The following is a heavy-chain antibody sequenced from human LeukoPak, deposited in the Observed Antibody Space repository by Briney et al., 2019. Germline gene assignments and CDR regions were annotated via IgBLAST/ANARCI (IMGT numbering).Heavy chain of an antibody. J-gene: IGHJ5*02. Sequence: SQTLPHICCVSGDPLRSGVFYWHWIRQPPEKGLEWIGYLYYTGPTYYNPPLTSRLTMSLDTSKNQFSLKVTSVTAADTAVYFCARDRPDTTSPTTVGRFDPWGEGTLVTVSS. D-gene: IGHD1-26*01. CDR2: LYYTGPT. CDR1: GDPLRSGVFY. CDR3: ARDRPDTTSPTTVGRFDP. V-gene: IGHV4-31*03.